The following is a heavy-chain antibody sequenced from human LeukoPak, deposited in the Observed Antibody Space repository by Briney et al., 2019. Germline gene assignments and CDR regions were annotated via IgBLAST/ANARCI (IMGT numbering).Heavy chain of an antibody. Sequence: ASVKVSCKASGYTFTSYGISWVRQAPGQGLEWMGWISAYNGNTNYAQKFQGRVTITADKSTSAAYMELSSLRSEDTAVYYCARDKRSEAFDIWGQGTMVTVSS. V-gene: IGHV1-18*01. J-gene: IGHJ3*02. D-gene: IGHD4-17*01. CDR1: GYTFTSYG. CDR2: ISAYNGNT. CDR3: ARDKRSEAFDI.